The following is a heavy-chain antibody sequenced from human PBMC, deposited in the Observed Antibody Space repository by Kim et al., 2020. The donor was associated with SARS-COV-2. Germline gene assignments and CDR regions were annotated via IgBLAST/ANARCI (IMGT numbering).Heavy chain of an antibody. D-gene: IGHD7-27*01. Sequence: SETLSLTCTVSGGSISSGGYYWSWIRQHPGKGLEWIGYIYYSGSTYYNPSLKSRVTISVDTSKNQFSLKLSSVTAADTAVYYCARDGDSPVGYWGQGTLVTVSS. CDR1: GGSISSGGYY. J-gene: IGHJ4*02. CDR3: ARDGDSPVGY. CDR2: IYYSGST. V-gene: IGHV4-31*03.